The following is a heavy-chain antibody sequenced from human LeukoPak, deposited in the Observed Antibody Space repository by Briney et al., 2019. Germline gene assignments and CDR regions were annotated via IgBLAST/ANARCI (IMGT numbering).Heavy chain of an antibody. CDR1: GYTFTSYG. V-gene: IGHV1-18*01. D-gene: IGHD3-22*01. CDR2: ISAYNGNT. CDR3: ARETDYYDSSGSLITGFDY. Sequence: ASVKVSCKASGYTFTSYGISWVRQAPGQGLEWMGWISAYNGNTNYAQKLQGRVTMTTDTSTSTAYMELRSLRSDDTAVYYCARETDYYDSSGSLITGFDYWGQGTLVTVSS. J-gene: IGHJ4*02.